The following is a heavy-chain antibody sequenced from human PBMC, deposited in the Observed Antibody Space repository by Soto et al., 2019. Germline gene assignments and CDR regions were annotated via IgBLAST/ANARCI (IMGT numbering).Heavy chain of an antibody. D-gene: IGHD3-9*01. CDR3: SRCILTQTGSRFDP. V-gene: IGHV4-31*03. J-gene: IGHJ5*02. CDR2: IYYSGST. Sequence: QVQLQESGPGLVKPSQTLSLTCTVSGGSISSGGYYWSWIRQHPGKGLEWIGYIYYSGSTYYNPSLKSRVTISVDTSKNQFSLKLSSVTAAHTAVYYCSRCILTQTGSRFDPWGQGTLVTVSS. CDR1: GGSISSGGYY.